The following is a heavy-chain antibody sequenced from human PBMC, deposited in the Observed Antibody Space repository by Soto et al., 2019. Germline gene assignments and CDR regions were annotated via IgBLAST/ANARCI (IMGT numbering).Heavy chain of an antibody. V-gene: IGHV1-69*13. CDR2: IIPIFGTA. J-gene: IGHJ6*02. Sequence: ASVKVSCKASGGTFSSYAISWVRQAPGQGLEWMGGIIPIFGTANYAQKFQGRVTITADESTSTAYMELSSLRSEDTAVYYCARGSYDYVWGTLWSARYCGMDVWGQGTTVTVSS. D-gene: IGHD3-16*01. CDR1: GGTFSSYA. CDR3: ARGSYDYVWGTLWSARYCGMDV.